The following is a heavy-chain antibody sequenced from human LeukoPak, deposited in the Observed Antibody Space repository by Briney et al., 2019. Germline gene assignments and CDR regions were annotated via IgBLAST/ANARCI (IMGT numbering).Heavy chain of an antibody. V-gene: IGHV4-34*01. J-gene: IGHJ4*02. Sequence: SETLSLTCAVYGGSFSGYYWSWIRQPPGKGLEWIGEINHSGSTNYNPSLKSRVTISVDTSKNQFSLKLSSVTAADTAVYYCARGRIGRFGGFDYWGQGTLVTVSS. CDR1: GGSFSGYY. CDR3: ARGRIGRFGGFDY. D-gene: IGHD3-10*01. CDR2: INHSGST.